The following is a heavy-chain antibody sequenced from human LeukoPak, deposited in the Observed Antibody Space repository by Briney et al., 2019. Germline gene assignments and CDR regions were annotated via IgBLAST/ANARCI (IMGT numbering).Heavy chain of an antibody. CDR1: GFSFSDYY. V-gene: IGHV3-71*01. D-gene: IGHD6-19*01. Sequence: GGSLRLSCAASGFSFSDYYMSWVRQAPGKGLEWVGFIRNKANGGAADYAASVKGRFTISRDDSKTIAYLQMNSLKTEDTAVYYCSRAYSTGWLGINDYWGQGALVTVSS. CDR3: SRAYSTGWLGINDY. J-gene: IGHJ4*02. CDR2: IRNKANGGAA.